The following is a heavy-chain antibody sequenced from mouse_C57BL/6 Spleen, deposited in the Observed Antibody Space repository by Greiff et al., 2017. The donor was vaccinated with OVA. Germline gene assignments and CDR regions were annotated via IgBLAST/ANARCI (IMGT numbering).Heavy chain of an antibody. CDR3: ARSRSTMVRAY. Sequence: VQLQQSGAELVKPGASVKLSCTASGFNITDYYMHWVWGRVEQGLEWIGRIEAEDGETKYAPKFQGKATITADTSSNTAYLQLSSLTSEDTAVYYCARSRSTMVRAYWGQGTLVTVSA. J-gene: IGHJ3*01. V-gene: IGHV14-2*01. D-gene: IGHD2-2*01. CDR1: GFNITDYY. CDR2: IEAEDGET.